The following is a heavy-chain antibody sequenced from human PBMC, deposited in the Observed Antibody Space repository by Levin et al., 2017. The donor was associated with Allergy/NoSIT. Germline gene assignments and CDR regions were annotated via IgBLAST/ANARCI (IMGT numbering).Heavy chain of an antibody. CDR2: ISSSSSAI. Sequence: GGSLRLSCAASGFTFSDYSMNWVRQAPGKGLEWVSYISSSSSAIYYADSVKGRFTISRDNAKNSLYLQMNSLRAEDTAVYYCARKVDYWGQGALVTVSS. CDR3: ARKVDY. CDR1: GFTFSDYS. J-gene: IGHJ4*02. V-gene: IGHV3-48*01.